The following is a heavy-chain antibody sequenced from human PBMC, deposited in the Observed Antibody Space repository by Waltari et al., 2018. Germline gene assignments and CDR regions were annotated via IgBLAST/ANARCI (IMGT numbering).Heavy chain of an antibody. J-gene: IGHJ6*02. CDR3: ARDSSCSSTRCYYKHGMDV. CDR2: ISNDGSNK. V-gene: IGHV3-30-3*01. Sequence: QVQLVESGGGVVQPGRSLRLSCAASGFSFRTYALHWARQAPGKGLEWVAVISNDGSNKYYADSVKGRFTISRDNSKNTLYLQMNSLRAEDTAVYYCARDSSCSSTRCYYKHGMDVWGQGTTVTVSS. D-gene: IGHD2-2*01. CDR1: GFSFRTYA.